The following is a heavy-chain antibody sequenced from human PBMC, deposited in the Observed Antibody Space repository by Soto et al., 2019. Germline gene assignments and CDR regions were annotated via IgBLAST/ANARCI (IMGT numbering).Heavy chain of an antibody. V-gene: IGHV1-3*05. J-gene: IGHJ6*02. CDR3: ARDPSYYGMDV. CDR1: GYTFTSYA. Sequence: QVQLVQSGAEEKKPGASVQVSCKASGYTFTSYARHWVRQAPGQRLEWMGWINAGNGNTKYSQKFQGRVTITRDTSASTAYMELSSLRSEDTAVYYCARDPSYYGMDVWGQGTTVTVSS. CDR2: INAGNGNT.